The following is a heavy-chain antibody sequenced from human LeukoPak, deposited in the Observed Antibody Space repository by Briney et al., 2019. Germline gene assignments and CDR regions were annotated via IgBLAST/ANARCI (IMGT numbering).Heavy chain of an antibody. D-gene: IGHD3-10*01. V-gene: IGHV3-33*01. CDR1: GFTFSSYG. J-gene: IGHJ4*02. Sequence: GGSLRLSCAASGFTFSSYGMHWVRQAPGKGLEWVAVIWYDGSNKYYADSVKGRFTISRDNFKNTLYLQMNSLRAEDTAVYYCARDGQSYYGSGSYQGYWGQGTLVTVSS. CDR3: ARDGQSYYGSGSYQGY. CDR2: IWYDGSNK.